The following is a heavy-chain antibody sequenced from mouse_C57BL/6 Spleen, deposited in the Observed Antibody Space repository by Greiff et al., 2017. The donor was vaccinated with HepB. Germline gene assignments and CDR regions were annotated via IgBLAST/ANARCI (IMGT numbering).Heavy chain of an antibody. D-gene: IGHD2-12*01. CDR1: GYTFTSYW. V-gene: IGHV1-61*01. CDR2: IYPSDSET. CDR3: ARAYYSHYYAMDY. Sequence: VQLQQPGAELVRPGSSVKLSCKASGYTFTSYWMDWVKQRPGQGLEWIGNIYPSDSETHYNQKFKDKATLTVDKSSSTAYMQLSSLTSEDSAVYYCARAYYSHYYAMDYWGQGTSVTVSS. J-gene: IGHJ4*01.